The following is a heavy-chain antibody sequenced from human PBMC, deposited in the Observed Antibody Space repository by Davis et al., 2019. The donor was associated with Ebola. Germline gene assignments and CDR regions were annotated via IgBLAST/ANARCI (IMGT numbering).Heavy chain of an antibody. CDR2: ISAYNGNT. Sequence: ASVKVSCKASGYTFTSYGISWVRQAPGQGLEWMGWISAYNGNTNYAQKFQGRVTMTTDTSTSIAYMELRSLRSDDTAVYYCARALSIAAAGGYWGQGTLVTVSS. CDR1: GYTFTSYG. V-gene: IGHV1-18*01. D-gene: IGHD6-13*01. J-gene: IGHJ4*02. CDR3: ARALSIAAAGGY.